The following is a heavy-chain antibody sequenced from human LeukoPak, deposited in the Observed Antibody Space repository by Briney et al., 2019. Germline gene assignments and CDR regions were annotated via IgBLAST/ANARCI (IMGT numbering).Heavy chain of an antibody. CDR2: MNPNSGNT. CDR1: GYTFTSYD. Sequence: ASVKVSCKASGYTFTSYDIDWVRQATGQGLEWMGWMNPNSGNTGYAQKFQGRVTMTRNTSISTAYMELSSLRSEDTAVYYCARGRGYCSGGSCFHRMIGPPGTFGSYFYYGMDVWGQGTTVTVSS. V-gene: IGHV1-8*01. D-gene: IGHD2-15*01. J-gene: IGHJ6*02. CDR3: ARGRGYCSGGSCFHRMIGPPGTFGSYFYYGMDV.